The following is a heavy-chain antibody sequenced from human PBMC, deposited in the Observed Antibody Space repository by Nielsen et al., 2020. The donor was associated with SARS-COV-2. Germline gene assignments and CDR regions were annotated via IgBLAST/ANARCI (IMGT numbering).Heavy chain of an antibody. D-gene: IGHD3-22*01. Sequence: SGPTLVKPTQTLTLTCTFSGFSLSTSGVGVGWIRQPPGKALEWLALIYWNDDKRYSPSLKSRLTITKDTSKNQVVLTITNMGPVDTATYYCAHSKLLRGYRGFDYWGQGTLVTVSS. J-gene: IGHJ4*02. CDR2: IYWNDDK. V-gene: IGHV2-5*01. CDR1: GFSLSTSGVG. CDR3: AHSKLLRGYRGFDY.